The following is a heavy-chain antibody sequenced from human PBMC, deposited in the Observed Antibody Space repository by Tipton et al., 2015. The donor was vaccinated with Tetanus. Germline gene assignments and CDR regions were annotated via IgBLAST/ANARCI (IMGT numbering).Heavy chain of an antibody. CDR3: ARQVLPSAGVARDASDI. V-gene: IGHV4-30-4*01. CDR1: GGSIISADHY. CDR2: IYYSGTT. Sequence: LRLSCTVSGGSIISADHYWSWIRQPPGKGLEWIGYIYYSGTTYYSPSLKSRVTISVDTSNNHFSLKLSSVTAADTAVYYCARQVLPSAGVARDASDIWGHGTMVNVSS. J-gene: IGHJ3*02. D-gene: IGHD3-3*01.